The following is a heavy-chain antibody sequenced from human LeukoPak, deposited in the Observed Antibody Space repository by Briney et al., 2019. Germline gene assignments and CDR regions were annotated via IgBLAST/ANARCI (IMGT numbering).Heavy chain of an antibody. Sequence: PGGSLRLSCAASGFTVSSNYMSWVRQAPGKGLEWVSVIYSGGSTYYADSVKGRFTISRDNSKNTLYLQMNSLRAEDTAVYYCARDWGDGYTSDAFDIWGQGIMVTVSS. D-gene: IGHD5-24*01. CDR3: ARDWGDGYTSDAFDI. CDR2: IYSGGST. J-gene: IGHJ3*02. CDR1: GFTVSSNY. V-gene: IGHV3-53*01.